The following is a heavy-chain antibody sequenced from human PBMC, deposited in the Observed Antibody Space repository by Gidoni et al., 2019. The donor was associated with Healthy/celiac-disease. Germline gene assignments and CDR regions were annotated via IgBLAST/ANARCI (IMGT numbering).Heavy chain of an antibody. Sequence: QVQLQESGPGLVKPSETLSLTCTVPGGSISSYYWSWIRQAPGKGLEWIGYIYYSGSTNYNPSLKSRVTISVATSMNQFSLKLSSVTAADTAVYYCARHAPGYSSSWPDYWGQGTLVTVSS. CDR2: IYYSGST. J-gene: IGHJ4*02. CDR3: ARHAPGYSSSWPDY. D-gene: IGHD6-13*01. V-gene: IGHV4-59*08. CDR1: GGSISSYY.